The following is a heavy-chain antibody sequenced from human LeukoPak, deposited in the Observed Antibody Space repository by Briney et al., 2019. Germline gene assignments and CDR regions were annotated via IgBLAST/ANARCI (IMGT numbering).Heavy chain of an antibody. D-gene: IGHD6-13*01. J-gene: IGHJ4*02. CDR2: ISGSGGNT. V-gene: IGHV3-23*01. Sequence: PGGSLRLSCAASGFTFNNYAMNWVRQAPGKGLEWVSSISGSGGNTYYADSVKGRFTISRDNSKDTLYLQMNSLRAEDAAVYFCARVGALSSSWLLYWGQGTLVTVSS. CDR3: ARVGALSSSWLLY. CDR1: GFTFNNYA.